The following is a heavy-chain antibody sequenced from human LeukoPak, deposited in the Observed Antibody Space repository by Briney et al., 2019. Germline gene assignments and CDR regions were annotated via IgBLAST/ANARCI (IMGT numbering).Heavy chain of an antibody. J-gene: IGHJ3*02. CDR2: ISGSGGST. CDR3: AKGDEYCGGDCFGTNDAFDI. Sequence: GGSLRLSCAASGFTVSSNYMSWVRQAPGKGLEWVSAISGSGGSTYYADSVKGRFTISRDNSKNTLYLQMNSLRAEDTAVYYCAKGDEYCGGDCFGTNDAFDIWGQGTMVTVSS. V-gene: IGHV3-23*01. CDR1: GFTVSSNY. D-gene: IGHD2-21*02.